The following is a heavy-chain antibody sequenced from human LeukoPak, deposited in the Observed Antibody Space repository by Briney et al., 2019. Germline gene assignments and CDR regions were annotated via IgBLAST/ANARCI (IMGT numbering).Heavy chain of an antibody. V-gene: IGHV3-66*02. CDR2: IYSGGST. CDR3: ARDFTSPSPGDI. CDR1: GFTASSNY. Sequence: GGSLRLSCAASGFTASSNYMSWVRQAPGKGLEWVSVIYSGGSTYYTDSVKGRFTISRDNSRNTLYLQMNSLRAEDTAVYYCARDFTSPSPGDIWGQGTLVTVSS. D-gene: IGHD3-10*01. J-gene: IGHJ4*02.